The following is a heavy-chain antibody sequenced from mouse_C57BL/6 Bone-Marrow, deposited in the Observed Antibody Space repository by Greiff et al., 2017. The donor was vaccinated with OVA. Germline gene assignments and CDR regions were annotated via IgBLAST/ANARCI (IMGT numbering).Heavy chain of an antibody. V-gene: IGHV5-9-1*02. J-gene: IGHJ2*01. CDR3: TRESNHYFDY. D-gene: IGHD2-5*01. Sequence: EVQLVESGEGLVKPGGSLKLSCAASGFTFSSYAMSWVRQTPEKRLEWVAYLSSGCDYIYYADTVKGRFTISRDNARNTLYLQMSSLKSEDTAMYYCTRESNHYFDYWGQGTTLTVSS. CDR1: GFTFSSYA. CDR2: LSSGCDYI.